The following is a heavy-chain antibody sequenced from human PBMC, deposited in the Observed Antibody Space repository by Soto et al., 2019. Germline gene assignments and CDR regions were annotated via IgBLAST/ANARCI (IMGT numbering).Heavy chain of an antibody. CDR3: ARGESTVTTKGSYGNWFDP. J-gene: IGHJ5*02. Sequence: SETLSLTCTVSGGSISSGDYYWSWILQPPGKGLEWIGYIYYSGSTYYNPSLKSRVTISVDTSKNQFSLKLSSVTAADTAVYYCARGESTVTTKGSYGNWFDPWGQGTLVTVS. D-gene: IGHD4-4*01. CDR2: IYYSGST. CDR1: GGSISSGDYY. V-gene: IGHV4-30-4*01.